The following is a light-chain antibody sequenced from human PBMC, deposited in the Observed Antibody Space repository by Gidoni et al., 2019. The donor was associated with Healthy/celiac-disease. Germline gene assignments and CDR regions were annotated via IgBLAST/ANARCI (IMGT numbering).Light chain of an antibody. CDR1: SLRSYY. V-gene: IGLV3-19*01. Sequence: SSELTQAPAVSVALGQTVRITCQGDSLRSYYASWYQQKPGQAPVLVIYGKNNRPSGIPDRFSGSSSGNTASLTITGAQAEDEADDYCNSLDSSGNHLVFGGGTKLTVL. J-gene: IGLJ2*01. CDR2: GKN. CDR3: NSLDSSGNHLV.